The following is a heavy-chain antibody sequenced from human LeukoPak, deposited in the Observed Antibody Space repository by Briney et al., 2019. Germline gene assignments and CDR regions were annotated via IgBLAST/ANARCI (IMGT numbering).Heavy chain of an antibody. D-gene: IGHD3-16*02. CDR2: IWYDGSSK. V-gene: IGHV3-33*01. Sequence: GGSLRLSCAASGFTFSSYGMHWVRQAPGKGLEWVALIWYDGSSKHYADSVRGRFTISRDNSKNTLYLQMNSLRAEDTAVYYCAREGYYDYVWGSYRYNPIDYWGQGTLVTVSS. CDR3: AREGYYDYVWGSYRYNPIDY. J-gene: IGHJ4*02. CDR1: GFTFSSYG.